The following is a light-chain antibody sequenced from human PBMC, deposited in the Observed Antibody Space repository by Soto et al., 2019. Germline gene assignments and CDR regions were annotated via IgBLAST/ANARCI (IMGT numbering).Light chain of an antibody. CDR2: WAS. V-gene: IGKV4-1*01. J-gene: IGKJ1*01. CDR1: QSILYSSNNKNY. Sequence: DIVMTQSPDSLAVSLGERATINCKSSQSILYSSNNKNYLAWYQQKPGQPPKLLIYWASTRESGVSDRFSGSGSGTDFTLTISSLQAEDVAVYYCLQYYSTPWTFGQGTKVEIK. CDR3: LQYYSTPWT.